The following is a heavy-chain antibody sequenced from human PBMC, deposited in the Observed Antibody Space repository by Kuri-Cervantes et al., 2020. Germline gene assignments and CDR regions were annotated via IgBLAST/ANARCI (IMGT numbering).Heavy chain of an antibody. CDR1: GFTFSTYW. CDR2: ISYDGSNK. V-gene: IGHV3-30*18. J-gene: IGHJ6*02. D-gene: IGHD3-9*01. CDR3: AKDLDDILTGSSHYYYYYGMDV. Sequence: GGSLRLSCAASGFTFSTYWMSWVRQAPGKGLEWVAVISYDGSNKYYADSVKGRFTISRDNSKNTLYLQMNSLRAEDTAVYYCAKDLDDILTGSSHYYYYYGMDVWGQGTTVTVSS.